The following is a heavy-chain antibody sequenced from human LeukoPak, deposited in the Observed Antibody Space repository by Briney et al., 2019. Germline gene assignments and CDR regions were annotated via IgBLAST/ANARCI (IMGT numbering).Heavy chain of an antibody. V-gene: IGHV1-2*02. CDR2: INPNSGGT. CDR1: GYTFTGYY. CDR3: ARIPGFWSGYYRY. Sequence: ASVKVSCKASGYTFTGYYMHWVRQAPGQGLEWMGWINPNSGGTNYAQKFQGRFTMTRDTSISTAYMELSRLRSDDTAVYYCARIPGFWSGYYRYWGQGTLVTVSS. J-gene: IGHJ4*02. D-gene: IGHD3-3*01.